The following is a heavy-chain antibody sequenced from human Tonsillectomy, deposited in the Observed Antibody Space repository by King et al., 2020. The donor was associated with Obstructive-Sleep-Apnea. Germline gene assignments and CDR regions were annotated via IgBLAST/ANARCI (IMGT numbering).Heavy chain of an antibody. D-gene: IGHD2-2*02. V-gene: IGHV5-10-1*01. J-gene: IGHJ6*02. CDR1: GYSFTSYW. CDR3: VRHNPDVVVPAAIQYGMDV. CDR2: IDPSDSYT. Sequence: QLVQSGAEVKKPGESLRISCKGSGYSFTSYWISWVRQMPGKGLEWMGRIDPSDSYTNYSPSFQGHVTISADKSISTAYLQWSSLKASETGMYYGVRHNPDVVVPAAIQYGMDVWGQGTTVTVSS.